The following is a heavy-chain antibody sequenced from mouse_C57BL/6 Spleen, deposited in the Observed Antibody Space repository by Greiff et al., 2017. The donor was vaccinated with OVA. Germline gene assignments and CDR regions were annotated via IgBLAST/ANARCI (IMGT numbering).Heavy chain of an antibody. D-gene: IGHD2-1*01. Sequence: LEESGAELVKPGASVKLSCKASGYTFTEYTIHWVKQRSGQGLEWIGWFYPGSGSIKYNEKFKDKATLTADKSSSTVYMELSRLTSEDSAVYFCARHEDPHYGNYGYAYWGQGTLVTVSA. CDR3: ARHEDPHYGNYGYAY. CDR1: GYTFTEYT. V-gene: IGHV1-62-2*01. J-gene: IGHJ3*01. CDR2: FYPGSGSI.